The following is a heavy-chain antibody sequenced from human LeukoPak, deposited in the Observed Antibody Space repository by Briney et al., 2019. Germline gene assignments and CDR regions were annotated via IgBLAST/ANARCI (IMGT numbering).Heavy chain of an antibody. Sequence: GGSLRLSCAASGFTFSSYWMHWVRQAPGKGLVWVSRINSDGGTTTYADSAKGRFTISRDNAKNSLYLQMNSLRDEDTAVYYCARIRPGYYFDYWGQGTPVTVSS. J-gene: IGHJ4*02. V-gene: IGHV3-74*01. CDR2: INSDGGTT. CDR3: ARIRPGYYFDY. D-gene: IGHD3-10*01. CDR1: GFTFSSYW.